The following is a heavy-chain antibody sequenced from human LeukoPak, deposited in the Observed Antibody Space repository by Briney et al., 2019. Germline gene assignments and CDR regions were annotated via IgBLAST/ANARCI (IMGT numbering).Heavy chain of an antibody. J-gene: IGHJ4*02. CDR3: ARELGY. Sequence: TSETLSLTCSVSGGSINSYYWSWIRQPAGKGLEWIGRIYTNGTTEYNPSLKSRVTMSLDTSKNQFSLNLSSVTAADTAVYYCARELGYWGQGTLVTVSS. CDR1: GGSINSYY. V-gene: IGHV4-4*07. CDR2: IYTNGTT. D-gene: IGHD3-3*02.